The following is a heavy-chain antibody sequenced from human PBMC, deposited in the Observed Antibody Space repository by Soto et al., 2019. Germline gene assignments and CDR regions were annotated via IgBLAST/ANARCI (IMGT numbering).Heavy chain of an antibody. CDR2: VSKSDYT. V-gene: IGHV3-21*01. J-gene: IGHJ4*02. CDR1: GFNFNNYG. D-gene: IGHD2-2*01. Sequence: GGSLRLSCDVSGFNFNNYGINWVRQAPGKGLEWVSSVSKSDYTYYSDSVKGRFTISRDNAKNSVSLQMNTLRAEDTAVYYCAREDSIIIPAVSDFWGQGTLVTVSS. CDR3: AREDSIIIPAVSDF.